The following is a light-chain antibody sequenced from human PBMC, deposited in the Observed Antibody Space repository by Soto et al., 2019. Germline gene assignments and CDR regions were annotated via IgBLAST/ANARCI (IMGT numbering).Light chain of an antibody. CDR1: QPISNW. CDR2: AAS. CDR3: QQGNSCPPLT. Sequence: DIQMTQSPSSVSASVGDRVTITCRASQPISNWLAWYQQKPGRAPRLLIYAASTLQSGVPSRFSGSGSGTDFSLTTSSRQPADFAANYCQQGNSCPPLTFGGGTVVDIK. V-gene: IGKV1-12*01. J-gene: IGKJ4*01.